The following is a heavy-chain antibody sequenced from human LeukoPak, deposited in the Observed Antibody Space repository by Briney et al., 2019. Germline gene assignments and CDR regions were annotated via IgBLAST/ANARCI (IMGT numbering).Heavy chain of an antibody. Sequence: GGSLRLSCAASGFTFDDYGMSWVRQAPGKGLEWVSGINWNGGSTGYADSVKGRFIISRDNAKNSLYLQMNSLRAEDTAVYYCARFIAAPYYFDYWGRGTLVTVSS. CDR3: ARFIAAPYYFDY. CDR1: GFTFDDYG. CDR2: INWNGGST. D-gene: IGHD6-13*01. J-gene: IGHJ4*02. V-gene: IGHV3-20*04.